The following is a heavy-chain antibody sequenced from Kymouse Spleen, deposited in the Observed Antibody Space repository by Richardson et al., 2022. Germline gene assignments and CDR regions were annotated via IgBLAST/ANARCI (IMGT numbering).Heavy chain of an antibody. CDR2: ISYDGSNK. Sequence: QVQLVESGGGVVQPGRSLRLSCAASGFTFSSYGMHWVRQAPGKGLEWVAVISYDGSNKYYADSVKGRFTISRDNSKNTLYLQMNSLRAEDTAVYYCASHYYGSGSYRDYYYGMDVWGQGTTVTVSS. CDR1: GFTFSSYG. D-gene: IGHD3-10*01. J-gene: IGHJ6*02. V-gene: IGHV3-30*18. CDR3: ASHYYGSGSYRDYYYGMDV.